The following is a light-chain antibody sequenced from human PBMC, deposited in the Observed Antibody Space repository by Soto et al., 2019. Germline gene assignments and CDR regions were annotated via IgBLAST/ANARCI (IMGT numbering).Light chain of an antibody. Sequence: QSVLTQPPSVSAAPGQKVTISCSGSSSNIGNNYVSWYQHLPGTAPKLLIYENNQRPSGIPDRFSGSKSGTSATLGITGLQPGDEADCYCGTWDISLTTGQVFGGGTKLTVL. CDR1: SSNIGNNY. CDR3: GTWDISLTTGQV. J-gene: IGLJ3*02. V-gene: IGLV1-51*02. CDR2: ENN.